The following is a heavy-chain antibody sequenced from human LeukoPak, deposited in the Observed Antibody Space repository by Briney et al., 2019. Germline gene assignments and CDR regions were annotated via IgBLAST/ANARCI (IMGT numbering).Heavy chain of an antibody. CDR2: IYYSGST. Sequence: SQTLSLTCTVSGGSISSGGYYWSWIRQHPGKGLEWIGYIYYSGSTYYNPSLKSRVTISVDTSKNQFSLKLSSVTAADTAVYYCARAGVGSSWAIHYWGQGTLVTVSS. V-gene: IGHV4-31*03. CDR3: ARAGVGSSWAIHY. J-gene: IGHJ4*02. CDR1: GGSISSGGYY. D-gene: IGHD6-13*01.